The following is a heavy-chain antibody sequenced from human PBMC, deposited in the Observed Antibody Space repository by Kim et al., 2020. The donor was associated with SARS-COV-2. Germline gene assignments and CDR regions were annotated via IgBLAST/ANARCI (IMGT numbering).Heavy chain of an antibody. V-gene: IGHV3-74*01. CDR2: IDPPENT. CDR3: VRGSNGWNGLDY. D-gene: IGHD2-8*01. J-gene: IGHJ4*02. Sequence: GGSLRLFCAASGFTFNAYWMHWVRQTPEKGLVWVSRIDPPENTHYADFVRGRAIISRDNVKKTLYLEMNSLRADDTAIYFCVRGSNGWNGLDYWGQGVLVTVSS. CDR1: GFTFNAYW.